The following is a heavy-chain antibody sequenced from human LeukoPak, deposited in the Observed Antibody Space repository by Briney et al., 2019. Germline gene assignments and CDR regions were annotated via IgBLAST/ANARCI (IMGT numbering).Heavy chain of an antibody. D-gene: IGHD3-22*01. J-gene: IGHJ3*02. CDR2: IYTSGTT. Sequence: SETLSLTCTVSGGSISSYYWSWIRQPAGKGLEWIGRIYTSGTTNYNPSLKSRVTMSVDTSKNQFSLKLSSVTAADTAVYYCARAYYYDSSGYYVTEWDAFDIWGQGTMVTVSS. V-gene: IGHV4-4*07. CDR3: ARAYYYDSSGYYVTEWDAFDI. CDR1: GGSISSYY.